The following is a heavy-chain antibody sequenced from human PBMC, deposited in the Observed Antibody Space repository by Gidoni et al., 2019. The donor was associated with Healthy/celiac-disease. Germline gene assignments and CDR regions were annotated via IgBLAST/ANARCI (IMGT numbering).Heavy chain of an antibody. CDR1: GGCFSAYY. CDR3: ARGCLGVQVVVPAAYQCWVY. Sequence: QVQLQQCGAGLLKPSETLSLTCAVYGGCFSAYYLSWIRQPPGKALEWIGEINHSGSTNYNPSHKSRVTISVDTSKNQFSLKLSSVTAADTAVYYCARGCLGVQVVVPAAYQCWVYWGQGTLVTVSS. CDR2: INHSGST. V-gene: IGHV4-34*01. D-gene: IGHD2-2*01. J-gene: IGHJ4*02.